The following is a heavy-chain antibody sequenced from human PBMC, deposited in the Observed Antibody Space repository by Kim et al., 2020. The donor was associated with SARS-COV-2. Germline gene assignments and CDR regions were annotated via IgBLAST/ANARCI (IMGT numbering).Heavy chain of an antibody. V-gene: IGHV4-59*01. D-gene: IGHD1-1*01. CDR2: IYYSGST. CDR1: GGSISSYY. J-gene: IGHJ5*02. CDR3: AREGLEKQGGLEP. Sequence: SETLSLTCTVSGGSISSYYWSWIRQPPGKGLEWIGYIYYSGSTNYNPSLKSRVTISVDTSKNQFSLKLSSVTAADTAVYYCAREGLEKQGGLEPGGPGT.